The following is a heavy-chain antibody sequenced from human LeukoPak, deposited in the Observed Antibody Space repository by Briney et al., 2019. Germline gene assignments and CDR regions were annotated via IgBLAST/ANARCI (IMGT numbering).Heavy chain of an antibody. V-gene: IGHV3-23*01. CDR2: ISGSGGST. CDR3: AKDKAETMTTVTSGDY. J-gene: IGHJ4*02. D-gene: IGHD4-17*01. CDR1: GFTFSSYA. Sequence: GGSLRLSCAASGFTFSSYAMSWVRQAPGKGLEWVSAISGSGGSTYYADSVKGRFTISRDNSKNTLYLQMNSLRAEDAAVYYCAKDKAETMTTVTSGDYWGQGTLVTVSS.